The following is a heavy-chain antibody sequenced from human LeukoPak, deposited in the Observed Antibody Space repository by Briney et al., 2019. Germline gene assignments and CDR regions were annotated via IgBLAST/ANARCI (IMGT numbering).Heavy chain of an antibody. V-gene: IGHV3-21*04. CDR3: AKVRYWNYGGQPDAFDI. Sequence: GGSLRLSCAASGFTFSSYSMNWVRQAPGKGLEWVSSISSSSYIYYADSVKGRFTISRDNAKNSLYLQMNSLRAEDTAVYYCAKVRYWNYGGQPDAFDIWGQGTMVTVSS. CDR2: ISSSSYI. CDR1: GFTFSSYS. D-gene: IGHD1-7*01. J-gene: IGHJ3*02.